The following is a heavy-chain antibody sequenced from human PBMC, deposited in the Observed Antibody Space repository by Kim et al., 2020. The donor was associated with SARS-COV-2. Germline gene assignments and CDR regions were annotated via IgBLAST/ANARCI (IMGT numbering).Heavy chain of an antibody. D-gene: IGHD3-22*01. CDR2: ISTSSSYI. J-gene: IGHJ3*02. CDR1: GFTFSSYS. Sequence: GGSLRLSCAASGFTFSSYSMNWVRQAPGKGLEWVSSISTSSSYIYYADSVKGRFTISRDNAKNSLYLQMNSLRAEDTAVYYCARVKGNNYYDSSGYYPGAFEIWGQGTMVTVSS. CDR3: ARVKGNNYYDSSGYYPGAFEI. V-gene: IGHV3-21*01.